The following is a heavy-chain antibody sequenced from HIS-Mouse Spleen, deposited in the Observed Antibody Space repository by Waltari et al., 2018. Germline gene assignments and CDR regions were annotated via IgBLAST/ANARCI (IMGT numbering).Heavy chain of an antibody. J-gene: IGHJ4*02. V-gene: IGHV4-38-2*02. D-gene: IGHD3-16*01. CDR3: ARETRGVITFGGVTRYYFDY. CDR1: GYSISSGYY. Sequence: QVQLQESGPGLVKPSETLSLTCTVSGYSISSGYYWGWIRQPPRKGLEWVGSIYHSGSTYYNPSLKSRVTISVDTSKNQFSLKLSSVTAADTAVYYCARETRGVITFGGVTRYYFDYWGQGTLVTVSS. CDR2: IYHSGST.